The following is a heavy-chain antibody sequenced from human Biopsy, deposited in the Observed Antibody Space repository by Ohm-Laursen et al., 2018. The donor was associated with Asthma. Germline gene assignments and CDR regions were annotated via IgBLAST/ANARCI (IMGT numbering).Heavy chain of an antibody. CDR2: INPSGGSA. D-gene: IGHD3-10*01. V-gene: IGHV1-46*01. CDR1: GYTFTSYY. J-gene: IGHJ3*02. CDR3: ARVSITPGAFDI. Sequence: GASVKVSCNASGYTFTSYYMHWVRQAPGQGLEWMGIINPSGGSASYAQKFQGRVTMTRDTSTSTVYMELSSLRSEDTAVYYCARVSITPGAFDIWGQGTMVTVSS.